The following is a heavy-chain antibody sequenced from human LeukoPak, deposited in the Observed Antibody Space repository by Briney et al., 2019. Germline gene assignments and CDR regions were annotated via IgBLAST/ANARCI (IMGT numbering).Heavy chain of an antibody. D-gene: IGHD2-2*01. J-gene: IGHJ4*02. CDR1: GFTFNNYA. CDR3: VRAAPRDCSPASCSLFDT. Sequence: QTGGSLRLSCAGSGFTFNNYATSWVRRAPRKGLEWVSTIMIGGDGKHYADSVKGRFTISRDRSESTLYLQMNGLRADDTAVYYCVRAAPRDCSPASCSLFDTWGQGTLVTVSS. V-gene: IGHV3-23*01. CDR2: IMIGGDGK.